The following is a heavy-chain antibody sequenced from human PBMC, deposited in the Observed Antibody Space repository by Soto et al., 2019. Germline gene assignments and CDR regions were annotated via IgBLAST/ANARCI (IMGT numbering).Heavy chain of an antibody. V-gene: IGHV5-51*01. Sequence: GDALKISGEGCGCSVSSYWSCWVRQIPGKCLQRMWISYPGDSDTRYSPSFQGQVTIAADKSISTAYLQWSSLKASDTAMYYCARLGASGSTMGYYYYGMDVWGQGTTVTVSS. J-gene: IGHJ6*02. CDR1: GCSVSSYW. D-gene: IGHD1-26*01. CDR3: ARLGASGSTMGYYYYGMDV. CDR2: SYPGDSDT.